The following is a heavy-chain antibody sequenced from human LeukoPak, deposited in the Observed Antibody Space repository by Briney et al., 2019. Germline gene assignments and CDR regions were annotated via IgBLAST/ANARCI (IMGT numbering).Heavy chain of an antibody. J-gene: IGHJ4*02. V-gene: IGHV3-7*03. CDR3: AQGGSGWYHRLDY. CDR2: IRQDGSKK. D-gene: IGHD6-19*01. CDR1: GFTFRYYW. Sequence: GGSLRLSCVASGFTFRYYWMSWVRQAPGKGLEWVANIRQDGSKKDYVDSVKGRFTISRDNAKNSLYLQVNSLRDEDTAVYSCAQGGSGWYHRLDYWGQGTLVTVSS.